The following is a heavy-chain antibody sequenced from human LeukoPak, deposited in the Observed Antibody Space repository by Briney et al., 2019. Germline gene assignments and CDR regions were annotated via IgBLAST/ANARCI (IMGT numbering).Heavy chain of an antibody. Sequence: SETLSLTCTVSGGSISSSSYYWGWIRQPPGKGLEWIGSIYYSRNPYYNPSLKSRVTISVDTSKNQFSLKLSSVTAADTAMYYCAREKIGTGTVLGKDYYYMDVWGKGTTVTVSS. CDR3: AREKIGTGTVLGKDYYYMDV. D-gene: IGHD3-16*01. J-gene: IGHJ6*03. CDR1: GGSISSSSYY. CDR2: IYYSRNP. V-gene: IGHV4-39*07.